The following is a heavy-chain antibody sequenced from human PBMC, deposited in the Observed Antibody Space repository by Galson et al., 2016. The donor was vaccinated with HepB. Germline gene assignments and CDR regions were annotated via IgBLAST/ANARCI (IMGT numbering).Heavy chain of an antibody. J-gene: IGHJ4*02. CDR2: ISSSGII. CDR1: GFNLTTYS. V-gene: IGHV3-48*02. D-gene: IGHD6-13*01. CDR3: AGTVGSSWYSITLDY. Sequence: SLRLSCAASGFNLTTYSVNWVRQAPGKGLEWVSYISSSGIIYYADSVKGRFTISRDNVKNSVYLQMNSLRDEDTAVYYCAGTVGSSWYSITLDYWGQGTPVTVSS.